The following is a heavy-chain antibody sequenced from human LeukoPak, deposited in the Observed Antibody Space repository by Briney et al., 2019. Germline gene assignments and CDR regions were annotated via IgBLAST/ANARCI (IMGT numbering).Heavy chain of an antibody. CDR3: ARDHSRMDV. V-gene: IGHV3-21*01. D-gene: IGHD2-21*01. CDR1: GFTFSSYS. CDR2: ISSSSSYI. Sequence: GGSLRLSCAASGFTFSSYSMNWVRQAPGKGMEWVSSISSSSSYIYYADSVKGRFTISRDKDKKSLYLQMNSLRAEDTAVYYCARDHSRMDVWGKGTTVTVSS. J-gene: IGHJ6*03.